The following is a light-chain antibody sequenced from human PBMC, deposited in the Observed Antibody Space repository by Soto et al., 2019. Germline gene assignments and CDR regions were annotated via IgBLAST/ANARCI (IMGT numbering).Light chain of an antibody. Sequence: AILLTQSPSSLSASVGDRVTITCRASHGISSALAWYQQKPGKAPKLLIYDASSLESGVPSRFSGSGSGTEFTLTISSLQSEDFATYYCQQFNNYSLTFGGGTKVDIK. CDR2: DAS. J-gene: IGKJ4*01. CDR3: QQFNNYSLT. CDR1: HGISSA. V-gene: IGKV1D-13*01.